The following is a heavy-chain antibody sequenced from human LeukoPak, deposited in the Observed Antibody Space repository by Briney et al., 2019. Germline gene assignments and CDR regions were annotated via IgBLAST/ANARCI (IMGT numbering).Heavy chain of an antibody. CDR1: GARISSNSAA. D-gene: IGHD3-10*01. CDR3: ARFGAPSYYGSGSYYNL. Sequence: SQTLSLTCAISGARISSNSAAWNWIRQSPSSGLEWLGRTYYRSKWYNDYAVSVKSRITINPDTSKNQFSLQLNSVTPEDTAVYYCARFGAPSYYGSGSYYNLWGQGTLVTVSS. J-gene: IGHJ4*02. CDR2: TYYRSKWYN. V-gene: IGHV6-1*01.